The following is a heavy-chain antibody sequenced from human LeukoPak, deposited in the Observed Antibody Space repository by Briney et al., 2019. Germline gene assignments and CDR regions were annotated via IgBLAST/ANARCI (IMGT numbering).Heavy chain of an antibody. D-gene: IGHD6-6*01. V-gene: IGHV3-15*01. CDR1: GFSFSKIW. J-gene: IGHJ4*02. CDR3: TTLVF. CDR2: IKSKSDGETT. Sequence: PGASLRLSCAASGFSFSKIWMSWVRQAPGKGLDWVGRIKSKSDGETTGYVAFVQGRFTISRDDSKNTLYLDMNSLETEDTAVYYCTTLVFWGQGTPVIVSS.